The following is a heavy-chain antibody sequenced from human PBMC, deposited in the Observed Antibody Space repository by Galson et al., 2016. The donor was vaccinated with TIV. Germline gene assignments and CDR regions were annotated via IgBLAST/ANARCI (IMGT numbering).Heavy chain of an antibody. Sequence: SVKVSCKASGYTFTHHPIHWVRQAPGQRLEWMGWINAGNGNTKYSQKFQGRVTITRDTSATTVYMDLSSLTSEDTAVDSCARPPYCGGDCYKYDSWGQGTLVTVSS. CDR3: ARPPYCGGDCYKYDS. CDR1: GYTFTHHP. CDR2: INAGNGNT. V-gene: IGHV1-3*01. J-gene: IGHJ4*02. D-gene: IGHD2-21*01.